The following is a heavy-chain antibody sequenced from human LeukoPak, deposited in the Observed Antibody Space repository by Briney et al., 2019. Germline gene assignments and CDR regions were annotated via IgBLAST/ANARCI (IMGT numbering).Heavy chain of an antibody. D-gene: IGHD3-22*01. CDR1: GGTFSSYA. CDR3: ASQPLRRNSSGPPQEFDY. CDR2: IIPIFGTA. J-gene: IGHJ4*02. Sequence: ASVKVSCKASGGTFSSYAISWVRQAPGQGLEWMGRIIPIFGTANYAQKFQGRVTITTDESTSTAYMELSSLRSEDTAVYYCASQPLRRNSSGPPQEFDYWDQGTLVTVSS. V-gene: IGHV1-69*05.